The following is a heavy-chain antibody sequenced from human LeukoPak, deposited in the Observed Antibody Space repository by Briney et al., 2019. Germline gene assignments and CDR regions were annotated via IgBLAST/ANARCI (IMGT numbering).Heavy chain of an antibody. Sequence: SETLSLTCTVSGGSISSYYWSWIRQPPGKGLELIGYIYYSGSTNYNPSLKSRVTISVDTSKNHFSLKLSSVTAADTAVYYCARAGSDIAAAGTRNWFDPWGQGTLVTVSS. CDR2: IYYSGST. CDR1: GGSISSYY. J-gene: IGHJ5*02. CDR3: ARAGSDIAAAGTRNWFDP. V-gene: IGHV4-59*01. D-gene: IGHD6-13*01.